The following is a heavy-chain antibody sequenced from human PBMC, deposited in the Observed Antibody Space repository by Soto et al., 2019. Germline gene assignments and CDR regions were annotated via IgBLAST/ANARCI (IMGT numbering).Heavy chain of an antibody. CDR3: ARHPVACSSTSCSTKPAYYYYYGMDV. CDR1: GYSFTSYW. Sequence: PGESLKISCKGSGYSFTSYWISWGRQMPGKGLEWMVRIDPSDSYTNYSPSFQGHVTISAYKSISTAYLQWSSLKASDTAMYYCARHPVACSSTSCSTKPAYYYYYGMDVSGQGTTVTVSS. J-gene: IGHJ6*02. CDR2: IDPSDSYT. D-gene: IGHD2-2*01. V-gene: IGHV5-10-1*01.